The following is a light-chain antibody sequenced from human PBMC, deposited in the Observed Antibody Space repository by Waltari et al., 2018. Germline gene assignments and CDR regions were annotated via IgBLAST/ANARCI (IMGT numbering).Light chain of an antibody. Sequence: DIQMTQSPSSLSASVGDRVTITCRASQGISSYLAWYQQKPGKAPGLLIHKASTLQSGVPSRFSGSGSGTDFTLTISSLQPEDFATYYCQRHNSNPLTFGGGTKVEIK. CDR1: QGISSY. CDR2: KAS. J-gene: IGKJ4*01. CDR3: QRHNSNPLT. V-gene: IGKV1-9*01.